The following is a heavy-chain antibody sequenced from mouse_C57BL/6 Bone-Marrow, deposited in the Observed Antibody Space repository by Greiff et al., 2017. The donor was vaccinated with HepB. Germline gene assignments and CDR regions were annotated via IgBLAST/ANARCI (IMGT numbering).Heavy chain of an antibody. V-gene: IGHV2-2*01. Sequence: VKVIESGPGLVQPSQSLSITCTVSGFSLTSYGVHWVRQSPGKGLEWLGVIWSGGSTDYNAAFISRLSISKDNSKSQVFFKMNSLQADDTAIYYCARTDGSSPWFAYWGQGTLVTVSA. J-gene: IGHJ3*01. CDR1: GFSLTSYG. CDR3: ARTDGSSPWFAY. CDR2: IWSGGST. D-gene: IGHD1-1*01.